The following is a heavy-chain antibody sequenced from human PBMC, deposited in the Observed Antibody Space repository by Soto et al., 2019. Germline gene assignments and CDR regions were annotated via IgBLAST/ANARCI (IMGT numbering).Heavy chain of an antibody. D-gene: IGHD2-15*01. CDR2: ITSSTTI. CDR3: ARVESGSATAAADY. Sequence: PGGSLRLSCAASGFTFSSYSMNWVRQAPGKGLEWVSYITSSTTIYYADSLEGRFTISRDNAKNSLYLQMNSLRDEDTAVYYCARVESGSATAAADYWGQGT. J-gene: IGHJ4*02. V-gene: IGHV3-48*02. CDR1: GFTFSSYS.